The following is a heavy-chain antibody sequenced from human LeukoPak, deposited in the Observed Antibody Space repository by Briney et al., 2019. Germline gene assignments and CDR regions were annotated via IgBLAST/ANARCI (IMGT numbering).Heavy chain of an antibody. CDR1: GYTFTSYG. J-gene: IGHJ4*02. CDR2: ISAYNGNT. Sequence: ASVKVSCKASGYTFTSYGISWVRQAPGQGLEWMGWISAYNGNTNYAQKLQGRVTMTTDTSTSTAYMELRSLRSDDTAVYYCARDVAGDFWSGYYTTFDYWGQGTLVTVSS. CDR3: ARDVAGDFWSGYYTTFDY. V-gene: IGHV1-18*01. D-gene: IGHD3-3*01.